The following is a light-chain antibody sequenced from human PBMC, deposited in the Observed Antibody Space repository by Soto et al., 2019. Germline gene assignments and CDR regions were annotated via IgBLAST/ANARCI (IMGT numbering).Light chain of an antibody. CDR3: QHRSTCPST. CDR1: QSVSGY. V-gene: IGKV3-11*01. Sequence: EIVLTQSPATLSLSPGNRATLSCRASQSVSGYLAWYQQKPGQAPRLLIYDSSNRATGIPARFSGSGSGTDFTRTTTRLESEDFAVYYCQHRSTCPSTFGGGTKVQI. J-gene: IGKJ4*01. CDR2: DSS.